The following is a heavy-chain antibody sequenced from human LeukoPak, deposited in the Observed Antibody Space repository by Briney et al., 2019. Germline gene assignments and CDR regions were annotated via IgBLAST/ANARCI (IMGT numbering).Heavy chain of an antibody. CDR2: INPNSGGT. J-gene: IGHJ4*02. V-gene: IGHV1-2*02. CDR1: GYTFIGYY. D-gene: IGHD6-13*01. CDR3: ARVGLVSSSWYYDY. Sequence: ASVKVSFKASGYTFIGYYMHWVRQAPGQGLEWMGWINPNSGGTNYAQKFQGRVTMTRDTSISTAYMELSRLRSDDTAVYYCARVGLVSSSWYYDYWGQGTLVTVSS.